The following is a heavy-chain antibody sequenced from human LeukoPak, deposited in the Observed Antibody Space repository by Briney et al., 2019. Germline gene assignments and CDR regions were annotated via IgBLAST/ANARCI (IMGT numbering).Heavy chain of an antibody. Sequence: ASVKVSCKASGYTFSSFGFMWVRQAPGQGLDWMGWISVYNGDTRYAQKFQGRVTMTTNTSTSTASMELRSLRSDDTAVYYCARLGSYRDAFDIWGQGTMVTVSS. J-gene: IGHJ3*02. V-gene: IGHV1-18*01. CDR3: ARLGSYRDAFDI. D-gene: IGHD1-26*01. CDR1: GYTFSSFG. CDR2: ISVYNGDT.